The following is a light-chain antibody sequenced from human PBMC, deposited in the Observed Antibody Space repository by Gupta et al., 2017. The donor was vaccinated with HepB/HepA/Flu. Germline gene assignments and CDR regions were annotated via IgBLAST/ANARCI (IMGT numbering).Light chain of an antibody. V-gene: IGLV2-14*01. Sequence: QSALTQPASVSGSPGRSNTISCTGPSSDVGGYNYVSWYQQHPGKAPNLMIYDVSNRPPGVSNRFSGSKSGNTASLTISGLQAEDEADYYCSSYTSSSTFVVFGGGTKLTVL. CDR2: DVS. CDR1: SSDVGGYNY. J-gene: IGLJ2*01. CDR3: SSYTSSSTFVV.